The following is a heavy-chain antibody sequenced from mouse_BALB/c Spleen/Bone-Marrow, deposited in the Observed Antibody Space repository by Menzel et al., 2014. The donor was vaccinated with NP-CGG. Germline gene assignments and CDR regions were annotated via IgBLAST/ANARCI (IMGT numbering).Heavy chain of an antibody. J-gene: IGHJ3*01. CDR2: INPDSTTI. CDR3: ARLGYYGGFAY. Sequence: EVKVIESGGGLVQPGGSLKLSCAASGFDFSRYWMGWDRQAPGKGLGWIGEINPDSTTINYTPSLKYKFIISRDNAKNTLFLQMSNVRSEDTALYYCARLGYYGGFAYWGQGTLVTVSA. V-gene: IGHV4-1*02. D-gene: IGHD2-3*01. CDR1: GFDFSRYW.